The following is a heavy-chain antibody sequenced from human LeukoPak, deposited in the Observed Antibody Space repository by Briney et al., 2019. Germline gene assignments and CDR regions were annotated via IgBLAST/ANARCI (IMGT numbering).Heavy chain of an antibody. Sequence: GGSLRLSCAASEFTISRYWMHWVRQAPGKGLMWVSRINTDGSNTHYADSVKGRFTISRDNAKNTLYLQMNGLRVEDTAVYYCVVWGEDRSGHRFDFWGQGTLVTVSS. CDR1: EFTISRYW. J-gene: IGHJ4*02. CDR2: INTDGSNT. CDR3: VVWGEDRSGHRFDF. V-gene: IGHV3-74*01. D-gene: IGHD3-22*01.